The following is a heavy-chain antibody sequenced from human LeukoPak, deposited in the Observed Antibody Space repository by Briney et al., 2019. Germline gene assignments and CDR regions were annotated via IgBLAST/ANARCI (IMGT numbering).Heavy chain of an antibody. Sequence: ASVKVSCKASGYTFATSVMHWVRQAPGQRLEWMGWINAGNGNTKSSQRFQGRVAITRDTSAATAYMDLSSLRSEDTAVYYCARPFRGVTGYDAFDMWGPGTIVTVS. V-gene: IGHV1-3*01. D-gene: IGHD3-10*01. CDR3: ARPFRGVTGYDAFDM. CDR2: INAGNGNT. J-gene: IGHJ3*02. CDR1: GYTFATSV.